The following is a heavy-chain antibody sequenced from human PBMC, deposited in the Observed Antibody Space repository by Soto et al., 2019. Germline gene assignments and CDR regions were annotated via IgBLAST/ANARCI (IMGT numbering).Heavy chain of an antibody. CDR3: ARGREVQGNYYYYYGMDV. CDR1: GGSISSGGYS. V-gene: IGHV4-30-2*01. CDR2: IYHSGST. Sequence: PSETLSLTCAVSGGSISSGGYSWSWIRQPPGKGLEWIGYIYHSGSTYYNPSLKSRVTISVDRSKNQFSLKLSSVTAADTAVYYCARGREVQGNYYYYYGMDVWGQGTTVTVSS. D-gene: IGHD1-26*01. J-gene: IGHJ6*02.